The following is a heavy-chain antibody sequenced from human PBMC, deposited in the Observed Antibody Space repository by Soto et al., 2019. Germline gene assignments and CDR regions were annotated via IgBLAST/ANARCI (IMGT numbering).Heavy chain of an antibody. V-gene: IGHV3-30-3*01. CDR3: ARDHRYYYDSSGYGPLDY. D-gene: IGHD3-22*01. J-gene: IGHJ4*02. CDR2: ISYDGSNK. CDR1: GFTFSSYA. Sequence: GGSLRLSCAASGFTFSSYAMHWVRQAPGKGLEWVAVISYDGSNKYYADSVKGRFTISRDNSKNTLYLQMNSLRAEDTAVYYCARDHRYYYDSSGYGPLDYRGQGTLVTVSS.